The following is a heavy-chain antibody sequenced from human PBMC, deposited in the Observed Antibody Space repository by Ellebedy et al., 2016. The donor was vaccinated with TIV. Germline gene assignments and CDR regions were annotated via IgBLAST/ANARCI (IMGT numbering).Heavy chain of an antibody. J-gene: IGHJ6*03. CDR3: ARRYMDV. CDR2: ISGSGGST. CDR1: GFTFSSYA. Sequence: GGSLRLSXAASGFTFSSYAMSWVRQAPDKGLDWVSAISGSGGSTYYADSVKGRFTISRDNAKNSVYLQMNNLRAEDTAVYYCARRYMDVWGRGTTVTVSS. V-gene: IGHV3-23*01.